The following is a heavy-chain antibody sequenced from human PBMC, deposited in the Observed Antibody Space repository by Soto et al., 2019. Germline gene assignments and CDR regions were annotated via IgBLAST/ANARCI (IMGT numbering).Heavy chain of an antibody. CDR3: ARGGYSYGYYFDY. V-gene: IGHV4-34*01. CDR2: INHSGST. CDR1: GGSFSGYY. Sequence: SETLSLTCAVYGGSFSGYYWSWIRQPPGKGLEWIGEINHSGSTNYNPSLKSRVTISVDTSKNQFSLKLSSVTAADTAVYYCARGGYSYGYYFDYWGQGTLVTVSS. J-gene: IGHJ4*02. D-gene: IGHD5-18*01.